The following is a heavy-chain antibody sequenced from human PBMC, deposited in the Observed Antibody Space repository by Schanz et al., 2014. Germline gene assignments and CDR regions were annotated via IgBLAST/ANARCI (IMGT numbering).Heavy chain of an antibody. J-gene: IGHJ4*02. CDR3: VRLDVHDY. Sequence: EVQLVESGGGLVQPGGSLRLSCAASGFTFSDYYMSWVRQAPGKGLEWVGRITNKPNNYNTEYAASVKGRFTISRDDSRNSLYLQMSSLKTEDTAVYYCVRLDVHDYWGQGTLVTVSA. V-gene: IGHV3-72*01. CDR2: ITNKPNNYNT. CDR1: GFTFSDYY. D-gene: IGHD3-16*01.